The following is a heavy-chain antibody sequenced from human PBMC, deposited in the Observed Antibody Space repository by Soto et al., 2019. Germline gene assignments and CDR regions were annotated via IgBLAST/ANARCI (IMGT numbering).Heavy chain of an antibody. CDR3: AKRLEGVTLGAVDAFDI. Sequence: VSLRLSCAASGFTFSSYAMSWVRQAPWKGLEWVSAISGSGGSTYYADSVKGRFTISRDNSKNTLYLQMNSLRAEDTAVYYCAKRLEGVTLGAVDAFDIWGQGTMVTVSS. D-gene: IGHD3-10*01. V-gene: IGHV3-23*01. CDR2: ISGSGGST. J-gene: IGHJ3*02. CDR1: GFTFSSYA.